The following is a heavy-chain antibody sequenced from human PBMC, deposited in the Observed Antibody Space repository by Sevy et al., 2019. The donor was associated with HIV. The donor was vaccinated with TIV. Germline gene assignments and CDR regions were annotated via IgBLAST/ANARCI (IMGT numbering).Heavy chain of an antibody. CDR3: AKDKRDGAHYDILTGYKWGAFDI. J-gene: IGHJ3*02. V-gene: IGHV3-9*01. CDR2: ISWNSGSI. CDR1: GFTFDDYA. D-gene: IGHD3-9*01. Sequence: GGSLRLSCAASGFTFDDYAMHWVRQAPGKGLEWVSGISWNSGSIGYADSVKGRFTISRDNAKNSLYLQMSSLRAEDTALYYCAKDKRDGAHYDILTGYKWGAFDIWGQGTMVTVSS.